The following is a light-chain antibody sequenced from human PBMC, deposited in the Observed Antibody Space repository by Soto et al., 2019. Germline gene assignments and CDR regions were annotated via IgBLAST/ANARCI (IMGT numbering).Light chain of an antibody. CDR3: QQYNSYPWP. V-gene: IGKV1-5*03. CDR2: KAS. CDR1: QSISSW. Sequence: DIQMTQSPSTLSASVGDRVTITCRTSQSISSWLAWYQQKPGKAPKLLIYKASSLESGVPSRFSGSGSGTEFTLTISSLQPDDFATYYCQQYNSYPWPFGQGTKVAIK. J-gene: IGKJ1*01.